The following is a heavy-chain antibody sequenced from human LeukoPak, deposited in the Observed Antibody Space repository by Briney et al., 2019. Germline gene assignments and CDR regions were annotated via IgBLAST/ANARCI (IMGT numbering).Heavy chain of an antibody. CDR2: IKKDGSEK. CDR1: GFTFSSYW. V-gene: IGHV3-7*01. D-gene: IGHD5-18*01. Sequence: GGSLRLSCAASGFTFSSYWMSWVRQAPGKGLEWVANIKKDGSEKYYVDSVKGRFTISRDNAKTSLYLQMNSLRAENTAVYYCARDLSGVTGYTYGRGIDYWGQGTLVTVSS. CDR3: ARDLSGVTGYTYGRGIDY. J-gene: IGHJ4*02.